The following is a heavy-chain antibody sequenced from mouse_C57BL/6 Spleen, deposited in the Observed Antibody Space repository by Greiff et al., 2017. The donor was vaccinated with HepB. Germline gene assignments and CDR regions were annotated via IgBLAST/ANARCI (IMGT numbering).Heavy chain of an antibody. CDR3: ARKDGNYEFDY. D-gene: IGHD2-1*01. CDR2: IDPSDSYT. CDR1: GYTFTSYW. Sequence: QVQLQQPGAELVKPGASVKLSCKASGYTFTSYWMQWVKQRPGQGLEWIGEIDPSDSYTNYNQKFKGKATLTVDTSSSTAYMQLSSLTSEDSAVYYCARKDGNYEFDYWGQGTTLTVSS. J-gene: IGHJ2*01. V-gene: IGHV1-50*01.